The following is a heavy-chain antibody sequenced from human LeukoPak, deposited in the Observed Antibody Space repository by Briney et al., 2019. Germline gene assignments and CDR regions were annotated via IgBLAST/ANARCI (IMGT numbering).Heavy chain of an antibody. D-gene: IGHD3-16*02. CDR2: ISGSGGST. CDR3: AKDSVSVIPASFGLDV. Sequence: PGGSLRLSCAASGFTFSSYAMSWVRQAPGKGLEWVSAISGSGGSTYYADSVKGRFTISRDNSKNTLYLQMNSLRAEDTAVYYCAKDSVSVIPASFGLDVWGQGTTVAVSS. V-gene: IGHV3-23*01. J-gene: IGHJ6*02. CDR1: GFTFSSYA.